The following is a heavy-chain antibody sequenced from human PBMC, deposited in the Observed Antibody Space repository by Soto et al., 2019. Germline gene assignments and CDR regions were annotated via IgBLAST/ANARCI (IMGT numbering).Heavy chain of an antibody. CDR2: IYYSGST. J-gene: IGHJ6*02. Sequence: SETLSLTCTVSGGSISSGDYYWSWIRQPPGKGLEWIGYIYYSGSTYYNPSLKSRVTISVDTSKNQFSLKLSSVTAADTAVYYCARVYYGAYGMDVWGQGTTVTVSS. CDR1: GGSISSGDYY. CDR3: ARVYYGAYGMDV. D-gene: IGHD3-10*01. V-gene: IGHV4-30-4*01.